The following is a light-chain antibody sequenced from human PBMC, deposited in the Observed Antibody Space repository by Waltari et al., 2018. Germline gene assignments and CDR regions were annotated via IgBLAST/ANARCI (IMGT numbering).Light chain of an antibody. Sequence: SYVLTQPPSVSVAPGQTAIFTCWGNNIGIKSVHWYQLRPGRAPVLVVYDSTDRPSGIPERISGSNSGNTATLSISSVEAGDEADYYCQVWDSRSDHLLVFGGGTKLTVL. CDR3: QVWDSRSDHLLV. CDR1: NIGIKS. CDR2: DST. V-gene: IGLV3-21*02. J-gene: IGLJ3*02.